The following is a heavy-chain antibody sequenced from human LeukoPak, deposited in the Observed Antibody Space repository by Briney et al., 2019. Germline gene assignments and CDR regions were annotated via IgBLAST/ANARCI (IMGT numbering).Heavy chain of an antibody. Sequence: PSGGSLRLSCAASGFTFSNYAMSWVRQAPGKGLEWVSAISGSGDSTYYADSVKGRFAFSRDNSKNTLYLQMNSLRVEDTAIYYCAKDTTVIRAVSRGGAFDVWGQGTMVTVSS. D-gene: IGHD3-10*01. J-gene: IGHJ3*01. CDR2: ISGSGDST. V-gene: IGHV3-23*01. CDR3: AKDTTVIRAVSRGGAFDV. CDR1: GFTFSNYA.